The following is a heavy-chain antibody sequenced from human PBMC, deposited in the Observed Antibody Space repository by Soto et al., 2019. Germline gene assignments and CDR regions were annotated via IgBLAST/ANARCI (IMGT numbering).Heavy chain of an antibody. CDR1: GYTFTIYG. CDR3: ARAADYYDSSGLSWFDP. CDR2: ISAYNGNT. Sequence: ASVKVSCKASGYTFTIYGISWVRQAPGQGLEWMGWISAYNGNTNYAQKLQGRVTMTTDTSTSTAYMELRSLRSDDTAVYYCARAADYYDSSGLSWFDPWGQGTLVTVSS. D-gene: IGHD3-22*01. J-gene: IGHJ5*02. V-gene: IGHV1-18*01.